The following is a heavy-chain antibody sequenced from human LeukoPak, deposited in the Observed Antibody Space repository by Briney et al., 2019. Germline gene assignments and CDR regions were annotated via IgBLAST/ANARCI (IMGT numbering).Heavy chain of an antibody. CDR2: FIYSGGGT. J-gene: IGHJ4*02. V-gene: IGHV3-23*01. CDR1: GFIFSNYA. D-gene: IGHD5/OR15-5a*01. CDR3: AEDRRPDGVYDLDY. Sequence: GGSLRLSCAASGFIFSNYAMNWVRQAPGKGLEWVSFIYSGGGTKYADSVRGRFTISRDNSRNTLYLQMSSLRSEDTAVYYCAEDRRPDGVYDLDYWGQGTLVTVSS.